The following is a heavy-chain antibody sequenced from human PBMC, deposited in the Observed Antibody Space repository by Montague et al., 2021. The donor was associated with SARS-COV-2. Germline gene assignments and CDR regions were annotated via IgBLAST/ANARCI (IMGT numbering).Heavy chain of an antibody. CDR2: IFYSGTT. D-gene: IGHD2/OR15-2a*01. Sequence: SETLSLTCTVSGGSISTTSYYWGWIRQPPGKGLEWIASIFYSGTTYYNPSLRSPVTISVQTSKNQFSLTVASVTAADTAVYYCARGTGQHITLYAIVGNYWYYDVWGRGTLVTVSS. J-gene: IGHJ2*01. CDR3: ARGTGQHITLYAIVGNYWYYDV. CDR1: GGSISTTSYY. V-gene: IGHV4-39*07.